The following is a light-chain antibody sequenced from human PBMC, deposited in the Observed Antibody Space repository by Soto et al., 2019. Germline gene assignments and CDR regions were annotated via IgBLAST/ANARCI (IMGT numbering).Light chain of an antibody. J-gene: IGKJ2*01. CDR2: GAS. CDR3: QQYGSSPPMYT. Sequence: EIVLTQSPGTLSLSPGERATLSCRASQSVSSSSLAWYQQKPGQAPRLLIYGASSRATGIPDRFSGSGSGTDFTLTISRLEPEDVAVYYCQQYGSSPPMYTFGQGTQLEIK. V-gene: IGKV3-20*01. CDR1: QSVSSSS.